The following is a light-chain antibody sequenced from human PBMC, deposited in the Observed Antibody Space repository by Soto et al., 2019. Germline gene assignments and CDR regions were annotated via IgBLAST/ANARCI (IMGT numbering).Light chain of an antibody. CDR3: QQSQT. V-gene: IGKV3-20*01. Sequence: EIVLTQSPGTLSLSPGERATLSCRASQSVSSSYLAWYQQKPGQAPRLLIYGASSRATGIPDRFSGSGSGTDFTLAISRLEPEEFAVYDCQQSQTFGQGTKVEIK. J-gene: IGKJ1*01. CDR1: QSVSSSY. CDR2: GAS.